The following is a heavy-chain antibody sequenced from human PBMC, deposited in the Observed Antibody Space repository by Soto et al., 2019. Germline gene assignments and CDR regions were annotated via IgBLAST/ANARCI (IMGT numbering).Heavy chain of an antibody. CDR1: GGSISSGGYY. CDR2: IYYSGST. Sequence: QVQLQESGPGLVKPSQTLSLTCTVSGGSISSGGYYWSWIRQHPGKGLEWIGYIYYSGSTYYNPSLKSRVTISVETSKNHFSRKLSSVTAADTAVYYCARGVTMVRGVIHTPYFDYWGQGTLVTVSS. D-gene: IGHD3-10*01. CDR3: ARGVTMVRGVIHTPYFDY. V-gene: IGHV4-31*03. J-gene: IGHJ4*02.